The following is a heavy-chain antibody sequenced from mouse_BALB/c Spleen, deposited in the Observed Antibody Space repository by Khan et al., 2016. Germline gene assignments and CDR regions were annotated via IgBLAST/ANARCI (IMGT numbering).Heavy chain of an antibody. J-gene: IGHJ4*01. CDR1: GFNIKDTY. D-gene: IGHD2-4*01. CDR2: IDPANGNT. CDR3: ARRSMIPYDYAMDY. V-gene: IGHV14-3*02. Sequence: VQLKQSGAELVKPGASVKLSCTASGFNIKDTYMHWVKQRPEQGLEWIGRIDPANGNTKYDPKFQGKATITADTSSNTAYLQLSSLTSEDTAVSYWARRSMIPYDYAMDYWGQGTSVTVSS.